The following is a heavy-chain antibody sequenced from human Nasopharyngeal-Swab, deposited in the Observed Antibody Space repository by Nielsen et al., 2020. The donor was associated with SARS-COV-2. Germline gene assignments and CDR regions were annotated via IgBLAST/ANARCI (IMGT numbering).Heavy chain of an antibody. CDR2: INHSGST. CDR1: GGSFSGYY. J-gene: IGHJ4*02. Sequence: SETLSLTCAVYGGSFSGYYWSGIRQPPGKRLEWIGEINHSGSTNYNPSLKSRVTISVDTSKNQFSLKLSSVTAADTAVYYCARGDGGSSWYGGPYFDYWGQGTLVTVSS. V-gene: IGHV4-34*01. CDR3: ARGDGGSSWYGGPYFDY. D-gene: IGHD6-13*01.